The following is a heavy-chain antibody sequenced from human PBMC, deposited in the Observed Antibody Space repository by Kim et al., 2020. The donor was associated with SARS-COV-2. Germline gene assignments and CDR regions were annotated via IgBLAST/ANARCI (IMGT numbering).Heavy chain of an antibody. V-gene: IGHV3-23*01. CDR3: ARSPIVVVITQFDY. J-gene: IGHJ4*02. CDR1: GFTFSSYA. D-gene: IGHD3-22*01. CDR2: ISGSGGST. Sequence: GGSLRLSCAASGFTFSSYAMSWVRQAPGKGLEWVSAISGSGGSTYYADSVKGRFTISRDNSKNTLYLQMNSLRAEDTAVYYCARSPIVVVITQFDYWGQGTLVTVSS.